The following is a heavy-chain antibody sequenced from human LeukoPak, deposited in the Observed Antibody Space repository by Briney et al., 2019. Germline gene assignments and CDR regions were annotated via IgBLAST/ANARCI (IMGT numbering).Heavy chain of an antibody. V-gene: IGHV7-4-1*02. Sequence: ASVKVSCKASGYTFTAYAMIWVRQAPGQGLEWMGWINTNTGNPTYAQGLTGRFVFSLDTSVSTAYLQISGLKAEDTAVYYCASGEGSSRAFYYYMAVWGKGTTVTVSS. D-gene: IGHD6-13*01. CDR1: GYTFTAYA. CDR3: ASGEGSSRAFYYYMAV. CDR2: INTNTGNP. J-gene: IGHJ6*03.